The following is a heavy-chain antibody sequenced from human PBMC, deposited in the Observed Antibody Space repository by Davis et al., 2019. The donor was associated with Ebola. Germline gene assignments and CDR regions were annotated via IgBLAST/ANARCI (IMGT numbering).Heavy chain of an antibody. Sequence: MPSETLSLTCTVSGGSISSYYWSWIRQPPGKGLEWIGYIYYSGSTNYNPSLKSRVTISVDTSKNQFSLKLSPVTAADTAVYYCARVDYDFWSGSKWWFDPWGQGTLVTVSS. CDR2: IYYSGST. CDR1: GGSISSYY. V-gene: IGHV4-59*01. J-gene: IGHJ5*02. D-gene: IGHD3-3*01. CDR3: ARVDYDFWSGSKWWFDP.